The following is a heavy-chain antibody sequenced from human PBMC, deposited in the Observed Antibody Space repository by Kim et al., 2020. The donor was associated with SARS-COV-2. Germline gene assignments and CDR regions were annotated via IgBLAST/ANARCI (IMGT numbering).Heavy chain of an antibody. J-gene: IGHJ4*01. CDR3: AKATRGYYYDSSGPIDY. V-gene: IGHV3-43*01. CDR2: ISWDGGST. CDR1: GFTFDDYT. D-gene: IGHD3-22*01. Sequence: GGSLRLSCAASGFTFDDYTMHWVRQAPGKGLEWVSLISWDGGSTYYADSVKGRFTISRDNSKNSLYLQMNSLRNEDTALYYCAKATRGYYYDSSGPIDY.